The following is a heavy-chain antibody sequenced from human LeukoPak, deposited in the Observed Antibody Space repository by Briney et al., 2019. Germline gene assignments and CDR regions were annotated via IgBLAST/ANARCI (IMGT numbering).Heavy chain of an antibody. CDR2: INPNSGGT. D-gene: IGHD6-6*01. V-gene: IGHV1-2*02. Sequence: ASVKVSCKASGYTFTGYYMHWVRQAPGQGLEWMGWINPNSGGTNYAQKFQGRVTMTRDTSISTAYVELSRLRSDDTAVYYCARDSSEYSSSPGADYWGQGTLVTVSS. CDR3: ARDSSEYSSSPGADY. CDR1: GYTFTGYY. J-gene: IGHJ4*02.